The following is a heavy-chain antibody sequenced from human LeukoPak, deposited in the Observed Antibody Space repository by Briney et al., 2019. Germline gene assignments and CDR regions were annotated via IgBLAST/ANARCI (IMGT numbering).Heavy chain of an antibody. CDR2: IYSGGST. CDR3: AKAPPYKKYFDY. Sequence: GGSLRLSCAASGFTVSSDSMNWVRQAPGKGLEWVSVIYSGGSTYYADSVKGRFTISRDNSKNTLYLQMNSLRAEDTAVYYCAKAPPYKKYFDYWGQGTLVTVSS. CDR1: GFTVSSDS. J-gene: IGHJ4*02. V-gene: IGHV3-53*01. D-gene: IGHD1-1*01.